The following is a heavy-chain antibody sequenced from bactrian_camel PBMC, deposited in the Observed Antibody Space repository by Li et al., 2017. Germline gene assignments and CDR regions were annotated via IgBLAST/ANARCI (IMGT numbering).Heavy chain of an antibody. CDR2: ISTGGNTT. CDR3: AADMGPWIKTKCTVVAIIAHY. Sequence: SGFTFGTHRMSWVRQALGKALEWVSTISTGGNTTYYTRSVKGRFTISRDNAKNTVYLQMNSLKPEDTAMYYCAADMGPWIKTKCTVVAIIAHYWGQGTQVTVS. J-gene: IGHJ4*01. D-gene: IGHD6*01. V-gene: IGHV3S28*01. CDR1: GFTFGTHR.